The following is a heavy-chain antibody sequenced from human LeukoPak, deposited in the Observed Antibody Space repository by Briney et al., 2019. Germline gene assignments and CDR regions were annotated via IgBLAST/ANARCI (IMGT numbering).Heavy chain of an antibody. CDR1: GYSFTSYW. J-gene: IGHJ4*02. D-gene: IGHD3-22*01. Sequence: LGESLKISCKGSGYSFTSYWIGWVRQMPGKGLEWMGIIYPGDSDTRYSPSFQGPVTISADKTISPAYLQCSSLKASDTAMYYCARHQDPGMHSSGYHWGQGTLVTVSS. V-gene: IGHV5-51*01. CDR3: ARHQDPGMHSSGYH. CDR2: IYPGDSDT.